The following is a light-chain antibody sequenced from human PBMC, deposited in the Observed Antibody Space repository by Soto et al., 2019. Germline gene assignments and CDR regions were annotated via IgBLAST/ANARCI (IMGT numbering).Light chain of an antibody. Sequence: QSVLTQPPSVSAAPGQKVTISCSGSRSNVGNNYVSWYQQLPGTAPKLLIYDNNKRPSGIPDRFSGSKSGTSATLGITGLQSGDEADYFRGTWDSSLRSVLFGGGTKLTVL. CDR2: DNN. V-gene: IGLV1-51*01. J-gene: IGLJ3*02. CDR1: RSNVGNNY. CDR3: GTWDSSLRSVL.